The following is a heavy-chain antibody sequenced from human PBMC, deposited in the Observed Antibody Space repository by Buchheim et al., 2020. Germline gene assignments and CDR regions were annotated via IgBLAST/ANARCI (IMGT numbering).Heavy chain of an antibody. CDR3: ARDPTAMVPLGYFDY. J-gene: IGHJ4*02. CDR1: GGSISSYY. D-gene: IGHD5-18*01. CDR2: IYSSVST. Sequence: QVQLQESGPGLVKPSETLSLTCTVSGGSISSYYWSWIRQPPGKGLEWFGYIYSSVSTNYNPSLKSRVTISVDTSKNPFSLKLSSVTAADTAVYYCARDPTAMVPLGYFDYWGQGTL. V-gene: IGHV4-59*01.